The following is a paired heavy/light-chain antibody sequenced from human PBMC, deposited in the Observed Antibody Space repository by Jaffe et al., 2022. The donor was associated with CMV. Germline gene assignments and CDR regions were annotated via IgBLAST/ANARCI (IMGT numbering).Light chain of an antibody. J-gene: IGKJ4*01. Sequence: DIQMTQSPSSVSASVGDRVTITCRASQNIKSYLNWYQQRPGKAPELLIYGASDFLTGVPPRFSGSGSGTEFTLTISSLQPEDSATYYCQQSYNFPVTFGGGTSVEIK. CDR3: QQSYNFPVT. CDR2: GAS. CDR1: QNIKSY. V-gene: IGKV1-39*01.
Heavy chain of an antibody. CDR3: VRDKVVRGSGSPTTIADY. CDR1: GYKFRDYG. D-gene: IGHD3-10*01. CDR2: LSAFNGDT. J-gene: IGHJ4*02. Sequence: QIQLVQSGAEVKKPGASVKISCNTSGYKFRDYGVTWVRQAPGQGLEWMGWLSAFNGDTSHAQMFQGRVTMTLDKSTNTGFMELRSLRSDDTAIYYCVRDKVVRGSGSPTTIADYWGQGTLVTVSS. V-gene: IGHV1-18*01.